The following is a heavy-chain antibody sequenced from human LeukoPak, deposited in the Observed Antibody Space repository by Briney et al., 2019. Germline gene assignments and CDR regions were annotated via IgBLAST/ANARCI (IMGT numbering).Heavy chain of an antibody. CDR3: ARTDYSNFYYYYYGMDV. D-gene: IGHD4-11*01. CDR1: GYTFTSYG. J-gene: IGHJ6*02. V-gene: IGHV1-18*01. CDR2: ISAYNGNT. Sequence: VASVKVSCKASGYTFTSYGISWVRQAPGQGLEWMGWISAYNGNTNYAQKLQGRVTMTTDTSTSTAYMELRSLRSDDTAVYYCARTDYSNFYYYYYGMDVWGQGTTVTVSS.